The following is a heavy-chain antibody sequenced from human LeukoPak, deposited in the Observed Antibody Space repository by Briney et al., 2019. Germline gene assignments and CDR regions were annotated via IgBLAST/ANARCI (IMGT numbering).Heavy chain of an antibody. J-gene: IGHJ4*02. V-gene: IGHV1-46*01. D-gene: IGHD2-2*01. CDR1: GYTFTSYY. CDR2: INPSGGST. CDR3: ARGQKPPQLLAPPVY. Sequence: ASVKVSCKTSGYTFTSYYMHWVRQAPGQGLEWMGIINPSGGSTSYAQKFQGRVTMTRDTSTSTVYMELSSLRSEDTAVYYCARGQKPPQLLAPPVYWGQGTLVTLSS.